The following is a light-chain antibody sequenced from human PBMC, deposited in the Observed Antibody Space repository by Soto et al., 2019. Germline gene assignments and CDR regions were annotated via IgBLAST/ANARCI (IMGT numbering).Light chain of an antibody. V-gene: IGLV2-11*01. Sequence: QSVLTQPRSVSGSPGQSVTISCTGTSSDVGKYDYDSWYQHHPGKAPQLMIYDVSQRTSGVSDRFSGSKSGSTASLTISGLQAEDDADYSCCSYAGSRVFGGGTKLTVL. J-gene: IGLJ3*02. CDR3: CSYAGSRV. CDR2: DVS. CDR1: SSDVGKYDY.